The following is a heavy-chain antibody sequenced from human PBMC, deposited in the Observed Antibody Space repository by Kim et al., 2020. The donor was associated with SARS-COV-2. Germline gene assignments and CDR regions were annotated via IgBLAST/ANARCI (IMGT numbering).Heavy chain of an antibody. CDR3: ARDNVGELLWFGELFRFDY. Sequence: VKVSCKASGYTFTSYGISWVRQAPGQGLEWMGWISAYNGNTNYAQKLQGRVTMTTDTSTSTAYMELRSLRSDDTAVYYCARDNVGELLWFGELFRFDYWGQGTLVTVSS. D-gene: IGHD3-10*01. J-gene: IGHJ4*02. CDR1: GYTFTSYG. CDR2: ISAYNGNT. V-gene: IGHV1-18*01.